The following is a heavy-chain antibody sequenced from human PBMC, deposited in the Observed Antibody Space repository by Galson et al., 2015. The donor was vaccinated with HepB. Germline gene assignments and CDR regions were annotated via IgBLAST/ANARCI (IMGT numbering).Heavy chain of an antibody. D-gene: IGHD6-19*01. Sequence: SLRLSCAASGFIFNTHAFNWVRQAPGKGLEWVSSISSRSTYIYYANSVKDRFTVSRDNARRSLYLQMNSLTAEDTAVYYCAREAEVAGPTGSLDFWGQGTLVTVSS. V-gene: IGHV3-21*01. CDR1: GFIFNTHA. J-gene: IGHJ4*02. CDR2: ISSRSTYI. CDR3: AREAEVAGPTGSLDF.